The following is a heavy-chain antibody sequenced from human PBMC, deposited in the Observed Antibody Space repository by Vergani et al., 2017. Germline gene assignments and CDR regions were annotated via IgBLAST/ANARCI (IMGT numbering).Heavy chain of an antibody. D-gene: IGHD3-3*01. V-gene: IGHV3-7*01. Sequence: EVQLVESGGGLVQPGGSLRLSCAASGFTFSSYWMSWVRQAPGKGLEWVANIKQDGSEKYYVDSVKGRFTISRDNAKNSLYLQMNSRRAEDTAVYYCARDMYDFWSGTATGYYYYMDVWGKGTTVTVSS. CDR2: IKQDGSEK. J-gene: IGHJ6*03. CDR1: GFTFSSYW. CDR3: ARDMYDFWSGTATGYYYYMDV.